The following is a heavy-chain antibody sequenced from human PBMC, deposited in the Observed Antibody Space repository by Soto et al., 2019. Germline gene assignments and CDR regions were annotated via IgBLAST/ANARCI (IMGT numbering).Heavy chain of an antibody. Sequence: VGSLRLSGAASGFTFSDSYMSRIRQAPGKGLEWISYITFSGNTVYYADSLKGRFTISRDNAKNSLYLQMNRLRAEDTAVYYCARVSWREKYGMDVWGQGTTVTVSS. J-gene: IGHJ6*02. CDR1: GFTFSDSY. CDR2: ITFSGNTV. V-gene: IGHV3-11*01. CDR3: ARVSWREKYGMDV.